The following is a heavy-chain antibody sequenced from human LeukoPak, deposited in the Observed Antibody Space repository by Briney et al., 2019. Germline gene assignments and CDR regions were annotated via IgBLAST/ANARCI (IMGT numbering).Heavy chain of an antibody. D-gene: IGHD3-10*01. J-gene: IGHJ4*02. Sequence: GSLRLSCTDSGFTFGDYGMSWVRQAPGKGLEWVGLIRSKTYGGTTEHAASVKGRFTMSRDDSKSIAYLQMNSLKTEDTAVYYCTRVRGVIVEGFDYWGQGTLVTVSS. V-gene: IGHV3-49*04. CDR3: TRVRGVIVEGFDY. CDR1: GFTFGDYG. CDR2: IRSKTYGGTT.